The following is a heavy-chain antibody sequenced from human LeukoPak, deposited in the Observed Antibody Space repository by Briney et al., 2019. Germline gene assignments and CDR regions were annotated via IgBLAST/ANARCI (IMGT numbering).Heavy chain of an antibody. Sequence: GGSLRHSCAASGFTFSSYWTSWVRQAPGKGLEWVANIKQDGSEKYYVDSVKGRFTISRDNSKNSLYLQMNSLRAEDTAVYYCARIGASHYYFDYWGQGTLVTVSS. CDR2: IKQDGSEK. CDR3: ARIGASHYYFDY. V-gene: IGHV3-7*01. J-gene: IGHJ4*02. CDR1: GFTFSSYW.